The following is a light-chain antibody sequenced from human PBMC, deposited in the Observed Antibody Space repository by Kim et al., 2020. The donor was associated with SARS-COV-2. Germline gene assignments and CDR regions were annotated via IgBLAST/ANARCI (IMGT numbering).Light chain of an antibody. CDR3: AAWDDSLNAWV. J-gene: IGLJ3*02. CDR2: NNN. V-gene: IGLV1-44*01. CDR1: TSNIGSNT. Sequence: GQRVTISCSGSTSNIGSNTVNWYQQFPGTAPKLLIYNNNQRPSGVPDRISGSKSGTSASLAISGLQSEDESHYYCAAWDDSLNAWVFGGGTQLTVL.